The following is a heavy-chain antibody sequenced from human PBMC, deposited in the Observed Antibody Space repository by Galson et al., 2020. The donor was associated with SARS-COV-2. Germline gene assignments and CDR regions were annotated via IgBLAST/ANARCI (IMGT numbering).Heavy chain of an antibody. Sequence: GESLKISCAASGFTFSSYAMHWVRQVPGKGLDWVAVISNDGSNKYYADSVKGRFTISRDRSKNTLYLQMNSLRAEDTAVYYCAKDSGSGWYYFDYWGQGTLVTVSS. J-gene: IGHJ4*02. V-gene: IGHV3-30*18. CDR3: AKDSGSGWYYFDY. CDR2: ISNDGSNK. CDR1: GFTFSSYA. D-gene: IGHD6-19*01.